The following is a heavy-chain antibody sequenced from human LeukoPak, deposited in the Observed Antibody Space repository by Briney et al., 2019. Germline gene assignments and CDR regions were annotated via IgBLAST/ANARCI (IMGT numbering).Heavy chain of an antibody. Sequence: ASVKVSCKASGYSFTNNYMHWVRQAPGQGLEWMGIINPSGGSASYAQKFQGRVTMTRDMSLSTVYMELSSLRSEDTAVYYCAREETYYYDSSGYFRYWGQGTVVTVSS. J-gene: IGHJ4*02. CDR1: GYSFTNNY. CDR2: INPSGGSA. D-gene: IGHD3-22*01. V-gene: IGHV1-46*01. CDR3: AREETYYYDSSGYFRY.